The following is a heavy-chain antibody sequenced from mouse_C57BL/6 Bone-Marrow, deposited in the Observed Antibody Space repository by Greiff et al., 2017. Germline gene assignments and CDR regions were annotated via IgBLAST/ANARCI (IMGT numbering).Heavy chain of an antibody. CDR1: GYSFSSSW. CDR2: IYPGDGDT. CDR3: ARDNYYGSDYYAMDY. V-gene: IGHV1-82*01. D-gene: IGHD1-1*01. Sequence: QVQLQQSGPELVKPGASVKISCKASGYSFSSSWMNWVKQRPGKGLEWIGRIYPGDGDTNYNGKFKGKATLTADKSSSTAYMQLSSLTSEDSAVYFCARDNYYGSDYYAMDYWGQGTSVTVSS. J-gene: IGHJ4*01.